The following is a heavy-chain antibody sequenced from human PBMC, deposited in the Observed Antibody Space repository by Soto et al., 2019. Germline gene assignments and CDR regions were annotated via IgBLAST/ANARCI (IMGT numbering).Heavy chain of an antibody. CDR1: GGTFSSYT. D-gene: IGHD5-12*01. Sequence: GASVKVSCKASGGTFSSYTISWVRQAPGQGLEWMGRIIPILGIANYAQKFQGRDTITADKSTSTAFMVLSSLRSEDTAVYYCARNSGYDLTVFDYWGQGTLVTVSS. J-gene: IGHJ4*02. V-gene: IGHV1-69*02. CDR3: ARNSGYDLTVFDY. CDR2: IIPILGIA.